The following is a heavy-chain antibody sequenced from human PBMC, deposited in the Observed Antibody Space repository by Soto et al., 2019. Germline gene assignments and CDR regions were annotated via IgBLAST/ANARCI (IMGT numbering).Heavy chain of an antibody. CDR2: ISTSGSST. CDR3: TRDGYPFALDV. J-gene: IGHJ6*02. V-gene: IGHV3-23*01. Sequence: GGSLRLSCATSGFIFSSSAMSWVRQSPGKGLEWVSVISTSGSSTYYADSVKGRFTISRDNARNFFYLQMNSLTGEDTAVYYCTRDGYPFALDVWGLGTSVTVSS. D-gene: IGHD5-12*01. CDR1: GFIFSSSA.